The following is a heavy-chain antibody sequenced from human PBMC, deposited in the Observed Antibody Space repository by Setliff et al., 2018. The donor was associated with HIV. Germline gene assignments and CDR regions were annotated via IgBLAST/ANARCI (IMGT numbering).Heavy chain of an antibody. CDR3: ARDYGGMTSGWYLSSVFDF. Sequence: GGSLRLSCAASGFTFIDYALNWVRQAPGKGLEWVSSISSSSSYIYYADSMKGRFTISRDNARNSLYLEMNSLRAEDTAVYYCARDYGGMTSGWYLSSVFDFWGQGTLVTVSS. V-gene: IGHV3-21*01. CDR2: ISSSSSYI. D-gene: IGHD6-19*01. J-gene: IGHJ4*02. CDR1: GFTFIDYA.